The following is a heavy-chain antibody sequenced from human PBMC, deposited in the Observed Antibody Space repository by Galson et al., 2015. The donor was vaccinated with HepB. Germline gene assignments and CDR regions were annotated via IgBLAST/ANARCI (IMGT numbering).Heavy chain of an antibody. CDR1: GGSISDNY. D-gene: IGHD3-22*01. Sequence: QVQLQESGPGLVKPSETLSLICTVSGGSISDNYWSWIRQAPGRGLEWIGYIHGSGSTHYNPSLKGRAPISITRSRNQCSLRLNSVTGADTAVYYCARHGIWSSGYHDSFDSWGHGTMVTVSS. CDR3: ARHGIWSSGYHDSFDS. V-gene: IGHV4-59*01. CDR2: IHGSGST. J-gene: IGHJ3*02.